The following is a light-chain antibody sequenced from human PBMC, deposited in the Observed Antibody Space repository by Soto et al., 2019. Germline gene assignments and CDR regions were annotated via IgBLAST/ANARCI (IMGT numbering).Light chain of an antibody. J-gene: IGKJ1*01. CDR1: QSVTSNS. Sequence: EIVLTQSPGTLSLSSGERATLSCRASQSVTSNSLAWYQQRPGQAPRLLIYGTSTRATGIPDRFSGSGSGTDFTLIISRLEPEDFAMYYCHHYGISPPWTFGQGTKVEIK. CDR2: GTS. CDR3: HHYGISPPWT. V-gene: IGKV3-20*01.